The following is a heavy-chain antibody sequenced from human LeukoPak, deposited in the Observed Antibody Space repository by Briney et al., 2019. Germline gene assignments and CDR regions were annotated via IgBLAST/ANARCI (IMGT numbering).Heavy chain of an antibody. CDR3: XXXXXXXXXXXXXYPSGDAFDI. CDR1: GFTFSDYY. CDR2: ISSSGSTI. Sequence: GGSLRLSCAASGFTFSDYYMSWIRQAPGKGLEWVSYISSSGSTIYYADSVKGRFTISRDNAKNSLYLQMNSLRAEDTAVYYCXXXXXXXXXXXXXYPSGDAFDIWGQGTMVTVSS. J-gene: IGHJ3*02. V-gene: IGHV3-11*01. D-gene: IGHD6-25*01.